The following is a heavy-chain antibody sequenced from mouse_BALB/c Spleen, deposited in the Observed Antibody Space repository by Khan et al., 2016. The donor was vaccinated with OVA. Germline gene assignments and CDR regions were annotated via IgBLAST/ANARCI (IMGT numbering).Heavy chain of an antibody. V-gene: IGHV1-77*01. J-gene: IGHJ3*01. Sequence: QVQLQQSGPELMKPGASVKMSCKASGYIFIDYVISWVKQRTGQGLEWIGEIYPGSGRTYYNERFKGKATLTADKSSNTAYIQLSSLTSEDSAVYFCARSYDGAWFAYWGQGTPVTVSA. CDR2: IYPGSGRT. CDR3: ARSYDGAWFAY. CDR1: GYIFIDYV. D-gene: IGHD1-1*01.